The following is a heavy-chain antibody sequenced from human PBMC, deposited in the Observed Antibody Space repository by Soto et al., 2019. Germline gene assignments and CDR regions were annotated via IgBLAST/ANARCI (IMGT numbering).Heavy chain of an antibody. V-gene: IGHV3-33*01. J-gene: IGHJ4*02. D-gene: IGHD6-13*01. CDR1: GFTFSSYG. CDR2: IWYDGSNK. Sequence: QVQLVESGGGVVQPGRSLRLSCAASGFTFSSYGMHWVRQAPGKGLEWVAVIWYDGSNKYYADSVKGRFTISRDNSKNALDLQMNSLRGEDTAVYYCARDFYSSSLLGYWGQGTLVTVSS. CDR3: ARDFYSSSLLGY.